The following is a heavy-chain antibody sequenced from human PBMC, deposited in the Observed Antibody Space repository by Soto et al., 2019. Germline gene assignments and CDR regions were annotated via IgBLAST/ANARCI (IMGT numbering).Heavy chain of an antibody. J-gene: IGHJ3*01. CDR1: GGSIGTSH. CDR3: AKVAYRSFDV. Sequence: SETLSLTCNVSGGSIGTSHWSWVRQPPEKGLEFIGYMYYGGSTNYNPSLKSRVTISIDTSKNLFSLSLTSVTAADTAMYYCAKVAYRSFDVWGQGTMVTVSS. CDR2: MYYGGST. V-gene: IGHV4-59*12. D-gene: IGHD1-26*01.